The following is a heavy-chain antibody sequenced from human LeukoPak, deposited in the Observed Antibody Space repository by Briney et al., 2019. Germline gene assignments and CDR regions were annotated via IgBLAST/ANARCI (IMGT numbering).Heavy chain of an antibody. J-gene: IGHJ6*03. V-gene: IGHV4-4*07. CDR2: IYTSGST. CDR1: GGSISSYY. Sequence: SETLSLTCTVSGGSISSYYWSWIRQPAGKGLEWIGRIYTSGSTNYNPSLKSRVTMSVDTSKNQFSLKLSSVTAADTAVYCCARDHHRRDGYNSDYYYYYMDVWGKGTTVTVSS. D-gene: IGHD5-24*01. CDR3: ARDHHRRDGYNSDYYYYYMDV.